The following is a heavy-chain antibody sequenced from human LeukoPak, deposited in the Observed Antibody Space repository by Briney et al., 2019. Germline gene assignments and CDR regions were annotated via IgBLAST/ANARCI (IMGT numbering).Heavy chain of an antibody. CDR1: RFTFSSYS. Sequence: GGSLRLSCAASRFTFSSYSMNWVRQAPGKGLEWVSSISSSSSYIYYADSVKGRFTISRDNAKNSLYLQMNSLRAEDTTVYYCAKTTYASNSSGWYNHFDYWGQGTLVTVSS. J-gene: IGHJ4*02. CDR2: ISSSSSYI. CDR3: AKTTYASNSSGWYNHFDY. V-gene: IGHV3-21*04. D-gene: IGHD6-19*01.